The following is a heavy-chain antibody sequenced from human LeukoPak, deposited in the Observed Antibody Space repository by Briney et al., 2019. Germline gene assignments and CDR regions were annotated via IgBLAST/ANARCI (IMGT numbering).Heavy chain of an antibody. V-gene: IGHV5-51*01. Sequence: GESVKISCKGSGYSFTTYWIGWVRQLPGKGLEWTGLVYPGDSEDRISPSFQGQVTISADKSISTAYLQWSSLKASDTAIYYCARQQGEQQLVGNAFDIWGQGTMVTVSS. CDR3: ARQQGEQQLVGNAFDI. CDR1: GYSFTTYW. D-gene: IGHD6-13*01. J-gene: IGHJ3*02. CDR2: VYPGDSED.